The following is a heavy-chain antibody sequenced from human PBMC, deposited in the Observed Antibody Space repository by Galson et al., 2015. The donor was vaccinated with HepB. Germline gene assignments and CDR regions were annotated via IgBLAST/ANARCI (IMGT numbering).Heavy chain of an antibody. D-gene: IGHD3-9*01. CDR3: ARIPLLRYFDRPMYYGMDV. CDR2: ISAYNGNT. CDR1: GYTFTSYG. Sequence: SVKVSCKASGYTFTSYGISWVRQAPGQGLEWMGWISAYNGNTNYAQKLQGRVTMTTDTSTSTAYMELRSLRSDDTAVYYCARIPLLRYFDRPMYYGMDVWGQGTTVTVSS. J-gene: IGHJ6*02. V-gene: IGHV1-18*01.